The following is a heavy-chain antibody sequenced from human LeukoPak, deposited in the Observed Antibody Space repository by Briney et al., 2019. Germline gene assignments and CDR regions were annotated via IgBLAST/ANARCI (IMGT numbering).Heavy chain of an antibody. CDR2: IPYDGSDD. CDR1: VFTFSTYG. D-gene: IGHD4-17*01. V-gene: IGHV3-30*02. Sequence: QPGGSLRLSCAASVFTFSTYGFHWVRQAPGKGLEWVAFIPYDGSDDYYAASVKGRFTISRDNSKNTLYLQMNSLRPEDTAVYYCSKGRGDYDDFRLGYWGQGTLVTVSS. J-gene: IGHJ4*02. CDR3: SKGRGDYDDFRLGY.